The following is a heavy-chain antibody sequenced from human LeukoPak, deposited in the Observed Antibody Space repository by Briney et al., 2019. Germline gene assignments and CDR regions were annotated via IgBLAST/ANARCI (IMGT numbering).Heavy chain of an antibody. V-gene: IGHV4-30-4*01. CDR2: IYYSGST. CDR1: GGSISSGDYY. CDR3: ASDTGRYFDWLL. Sequence: SETLSLTCTVSGGSISSGDYYWSWIRQPPGKGLEWIGYIYYSGSTYYNPSLKSRVTISVDTSKNQFSLKLSSVTAADTAVYYCASDTGRYFDWLLWGQGTLVTVSS. J-gene: IGHJ4*02. D-gene: IGHD3-9*01.